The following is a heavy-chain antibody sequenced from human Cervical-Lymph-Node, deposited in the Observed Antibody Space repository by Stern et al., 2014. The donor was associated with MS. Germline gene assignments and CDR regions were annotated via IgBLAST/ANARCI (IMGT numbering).Heavy chain of an antibody. V-gene: IGHV1-69*01. J-gene: IGHJ5*02. D-gene: IGHD3-10*01. Sequence: QVQLVQSGADVKKPGSSVRVSCKTSGDISWLRQAPGQGLEYMGGIIRPVGPTHYTQRFQGRLTITADESTNTTNMELSSLRSDDTAVYYCARGAGDNWFDPWGQGTLVSVSS. CDR1: GD. CDR2: IIRPVGPT. CDR3: ARGAGDNWFDP.